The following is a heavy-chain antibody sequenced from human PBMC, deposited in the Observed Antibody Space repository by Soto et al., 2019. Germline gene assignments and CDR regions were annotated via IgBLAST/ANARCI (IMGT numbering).Heavy chain of an antibody. V-gene: IGHV3-23*01. CDR2: ISGSGGST. Sequence: GGSLRLSCAASGCTFSSYAMSWVRQAPGKGLEWVSAISGSGGSTYYADSVKGRFTISRDNSKNTLYLQMNSLRAEDTAVYYCVPLCRYCSTTTPSWGQGTLVTVSS. CDR1: GCTFSSYA. D-gene: IGHD2-2*01. CDR3: VPLCRYCSTTTPS. J-gene: IGHJ4*02.